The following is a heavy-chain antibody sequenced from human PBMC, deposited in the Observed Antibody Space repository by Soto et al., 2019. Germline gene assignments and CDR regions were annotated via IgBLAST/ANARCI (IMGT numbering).Heavy chain of an antibody. CDR2: TYYRSNWYY. J-gene: IGHJ5*01. Sequence: SQTLSLTCAISGDSVSSNTAAWNWIRQSPSRGLEWLGRTYYRSNWYYDYAASVKSRMTINPATSKNQFSLLLNSVTPEDTAVYYCARDADNWFDYWGQGTLVTVSS. CDR3: ARDADNWFDY. V-gene: IGHV6-1*01. CDR1: GDSVSSNTAA.